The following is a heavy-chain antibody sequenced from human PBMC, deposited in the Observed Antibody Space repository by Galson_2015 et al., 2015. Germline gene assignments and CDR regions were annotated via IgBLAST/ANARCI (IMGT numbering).Heavy chain of an antibody. CDR3: ANDKDTSSWPSGPNYYFDL. J-gene: IGHJ2*01. CDR2: VTGSGFST. V-gene: IGHV3-23*01. CDR1: GFTFTNYA. Sequence: SLRLSCAASGFTFTNYAMSWVRQALGKGLEWVSAVTGSGFSTYYADSVKGRFTISRDNSKNTLYLQMNSLRAEDTAVYYCANDKDTSSWPSGPNYYFDLWGRGTLVTVSS. D-gene: IGHD6-13*01.